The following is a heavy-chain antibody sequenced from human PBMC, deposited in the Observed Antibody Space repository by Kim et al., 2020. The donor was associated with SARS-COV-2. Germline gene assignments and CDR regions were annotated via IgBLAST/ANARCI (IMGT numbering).Heavy chain of an antibody. CDR1: GFTFSNVW. CDR2: IKSKTDGGTT. J-gene: IGHJ3*02. V-gene: IGHV3-15*01. D-gene: IGHD2-15*01. Sequence: GGSLRLSCAASGFTFSNVWMSWVRQAPGKGLEWVGRIKSKTDGGTTDYAAPVKGRFTISRDDSKNTLYLQMNSLKTGDTAVYYCTTIAMVVAANWDGDDAFDIWGQGTMVTVSS. CDR3: TTIAMVVAANWDGDDAFDI.